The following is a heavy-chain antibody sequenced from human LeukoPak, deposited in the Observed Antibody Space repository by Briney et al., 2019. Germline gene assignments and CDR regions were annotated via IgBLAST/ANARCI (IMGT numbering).Heavy chain of an antibody. Sequence: GGALRHSCATSGVMSNNVAMRWVRPAPGKGLEWASLLSDDEASEYSADSVRGGFTISRSNSNNLLYLQMSSLRDEDTAVYYCASDRRDGKNLAYHFASWGQGTLVTVPS. CDR2: LSDDEASE. CDR3: ASDRRDGKNLAYHFAS. CDR1: GVMSNNVA. D-gene: IGHD5-24*01. V-gene: IGHV3-30*04. J-gene: IGHJ4*02.